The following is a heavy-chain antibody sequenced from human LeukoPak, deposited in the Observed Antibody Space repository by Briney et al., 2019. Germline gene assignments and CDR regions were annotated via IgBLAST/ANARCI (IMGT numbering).Heavy chain of an antibody. CDR3: ARAPGGSYLVYN. V-gene: IGHV3-48*01. CDR1: GFTFSNYS. J-gene: IGHJ4*02. Sequence: GGSLILSCAASGFTFSNYSMNWVRQAPGKGVERVSYISSSSSTIYYADCVKGRFTIARDNAKNSLYLQMNSLRAEDTAVYYCARAPGGSYLVYNSGQGTLVSVSS. D-gene: IGHD1-26*01. CDR2: ISSSSSTI.